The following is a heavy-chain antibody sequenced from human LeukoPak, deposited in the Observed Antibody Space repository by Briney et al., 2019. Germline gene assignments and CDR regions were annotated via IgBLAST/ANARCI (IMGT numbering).Heavy chain of an antibody. CDR1: GYTFTSYG. CDR2: ISAYNGNT. CDR3: ARSGVWGSYRPTKIDY. D-gene: IGHD3-16*02. J-gene: IGHJ4*02. Sequence: GASVKVSCKASGYTFTSYGISWVRQAPGQGLEWMGWISAYNGNTNYAQKLQGRVTMTTDTSMSTAYMELRSLRSDDTAAYYCARSGVWGSYRPTKIDYWGQGTLVTVSS. V-gene: IGHV1-18*01.